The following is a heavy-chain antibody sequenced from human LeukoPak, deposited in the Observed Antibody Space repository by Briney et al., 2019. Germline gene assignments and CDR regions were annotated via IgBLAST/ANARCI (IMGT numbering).Heavy chain of an antibody. CDR1: GGSFSGYY. D-gene: IGHD1-26*01. V-gene: IGHV4-34*01. CDR2: INHSGST. CDR3: ATPSGSDYYYYGMDV. Sequence: NPSETLSLTCAVYGGSFSGYYWSWIRQPPGKGLEWIGEINHSGSTNYNPSLKSRVTISVDTSKNQFSLKLSSVTAADTAVYYCATPSGSDYYYYGMDVWGQGTTVTVSS. J-gene: IGHJ6*02.